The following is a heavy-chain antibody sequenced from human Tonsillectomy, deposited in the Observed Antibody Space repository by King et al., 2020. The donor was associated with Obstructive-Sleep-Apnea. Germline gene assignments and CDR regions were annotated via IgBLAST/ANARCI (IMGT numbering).Heavy chain of an antibody. CDR2: IRSTANSYAT. V-gene: IGHV3-73*01. D-gene: IGHD2-15*01. CDR3: TRPGADCSGGSCQGFDP. Sequence: VQLVESGGGLVQPGGSLKLSCAASGFTFSGSTMHWVRQASGKGLEWVGRIRSTANSYATLYVASVRGRFTISREDSKNTAYLQMNSLKTEDTAVYYCTRPGADCSGGSCQGFDPWGQGTLVTVSS. CDR1: GFTFSGST. J-gene: IGHJ5*02.